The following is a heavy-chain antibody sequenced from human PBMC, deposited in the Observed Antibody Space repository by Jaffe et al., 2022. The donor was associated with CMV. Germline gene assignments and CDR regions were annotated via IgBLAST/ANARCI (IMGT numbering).Heavy chain of an antibody. D-gene: IGHD3-22*01. V-gene: IGHV1-3*01. J-gene: IGHJ4*02. Sequence: QVHLVQSGAEVKKPGASVKVSCKVSGYSFTSYAMQWVRQAPGQRLEWMGWVSPGNGNTRYSQKFQGRVTFTRDTSASTAYMELSSLKSEDTAVYYCAREEYDSHGFYPLGYWGQGTLVTVSS. CDR2: VSPGNGNT. CDR1: GYSFTSYA. CDR3: AREEYDSHGFYPLGY.